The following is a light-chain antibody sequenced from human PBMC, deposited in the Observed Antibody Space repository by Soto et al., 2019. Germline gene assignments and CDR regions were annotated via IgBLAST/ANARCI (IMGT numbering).Light chain of an antibody. CDR2: GAS. J-gene: IGKJ4*01. V-gene: IGKV3-20*01. CDR3: QQYNNWPPLT. CDR1: QSVSSSY. Sequence: EIVLTQSPGTLSLSPGERATLSCRASQSVSSSYLAWYQQKPGQAPRLLIYGASNRATGIPDRFSGSGSGTDFTLTITGLQSEDFAVYYCQQYNNWPPLTFGGGTKVDIK.